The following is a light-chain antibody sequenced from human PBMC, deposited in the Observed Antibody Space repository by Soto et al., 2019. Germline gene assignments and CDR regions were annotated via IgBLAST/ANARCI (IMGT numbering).Light chain of an antibody. Sequence: EIVLTQSPGTLSLSPGERATLSCRASQSVSYYLAWYQQKPGQPPKLLIYWASTRESGVPDRFSGSGSGTDFTLTISSLQAEDVAVYYCQQYYNPPRTFGQGTKVEIK. CDR1: QSVSYY. V-gene: IGKV4-1*01. CDR3: QQYYNPPRT. CDR2: WAS. J-gene: IGKJ1*01.